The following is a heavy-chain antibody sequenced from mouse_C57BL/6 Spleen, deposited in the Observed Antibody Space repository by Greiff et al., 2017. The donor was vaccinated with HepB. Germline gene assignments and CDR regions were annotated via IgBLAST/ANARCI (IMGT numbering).Heavy chain of an antibody. J-gene: IGHJ4*01. Sequence: VQLKQSGPELVKPGASVKIPCKASGYTFTDYNMDWVKQSHGKSLEWIGDINPNNGGTIYNQKFKGKATLTVDKSSSTAYMELRSLTSEDTAVYYCARGHDYYGSSVYAMDYWGQGTSVTVSS. D-gene: IGHD1-1*01. CDR3: ARGHDYYGSSVYAMDY. V-gene: IGHV1-18*01. CDR2: INPNNGGT. CDR1: GYTFTDYN.